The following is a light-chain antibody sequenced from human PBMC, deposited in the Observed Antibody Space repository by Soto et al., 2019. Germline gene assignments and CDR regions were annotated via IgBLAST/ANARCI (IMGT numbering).Light chain of an antibody. CDR3: QQYNNWPPLT. V-gene: IGKV3D-15*01. Sequence: EIVMTQSPATLSVSPGERATLSCRASQSVSSSYLAWYQQNPGQAPRLLIYDASNRATGIPARFSGSGSETKFTLTISSLQSEDFAVYYCQQYNNWPPLTFGGGTKVDI. CDR2: DAS. J-gene: IGKJ4*01. CDR1: QSVSSSY.